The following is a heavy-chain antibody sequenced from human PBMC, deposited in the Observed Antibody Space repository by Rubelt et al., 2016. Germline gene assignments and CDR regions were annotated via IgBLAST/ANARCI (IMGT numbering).Heavy chain of an antibody. D-gene: IGHD6-13*01. CDR3: AREFIAAAFY. Sequence: VQLVESGGGVVQPGRSLRLSCAASGFTFSIYWMSWVRQAPGNGLEWVSNIKLDGTEKHYVDSVKGRFTISGENAKNSLYLQMNSLRAEDTAVYYCAREFIAAAFYWGQGTLVTVSS. CDR1: GFTFSIYW. V-gene: IGHV3-7*04. J-gene: IGHJ4*02. CDR2: IKLDGTEK.